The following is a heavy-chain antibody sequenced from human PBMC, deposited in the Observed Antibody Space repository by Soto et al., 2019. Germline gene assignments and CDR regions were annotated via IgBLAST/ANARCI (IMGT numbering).Heavy chain of an antibody. CDR2: SRNKTKGYTT. V-gene: IGHV3-72*01. J-gene: IGHJ4*02. CDR3: ARAIVVVAGTTHHYYFDY. Sequence: GGSLRLSWAGSGFTFIDHYMDWFLQAPWKGLEWVGRSRNKTKGYTTEYAASVKGRFTMSRDESKSSLYLQMNSLKIEDTAVYYCARAIVVVAGTTHHYYFDYWGQRTLVTVSS. CDR1: GFTFIDHY. D-gene: IGHD2-15*01.